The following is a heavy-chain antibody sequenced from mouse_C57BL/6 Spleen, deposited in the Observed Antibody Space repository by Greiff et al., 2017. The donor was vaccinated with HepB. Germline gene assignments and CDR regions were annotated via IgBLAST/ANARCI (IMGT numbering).Heavy chain of an antibody. CDR3: ARQPTAQANYFDY. CDR1: GFTFSSYA. V-gene: IGHV5-4*01. D-gene: IGHD3-2*02. J-gene: IGHJ2*01. Sequence: EVQGVESGGGLVKPGGSLKLSCAASGFTFSSYAMSWVRQTPEKRLEWVATISDGGSYTYYPDNVKGRFTISRDNAKNNLYLQMSHLKSEDTAMYHCARQPTAQANYFDYWGQGTTLTVSS. CDR2: ISDGGSYT.